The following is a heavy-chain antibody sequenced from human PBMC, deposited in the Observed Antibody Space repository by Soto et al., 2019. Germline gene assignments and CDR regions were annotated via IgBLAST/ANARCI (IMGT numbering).Heavy chain of an antibody. J-gene: IGHJ6*02. CDR1: GFNFSRFW. D-gene: IGHD2-2*01. CDR3: ARDLSSCSIVRCYSFYYGVDV. CDR2: INSDGSRT. V-gene: IGHV3-74*01. Sequence: EVQLVESGGGLVQPGGSLRLSCTASGFNFSRFWTHWVRQVPGRGLVWVSHINSDGSRTSYADSVKGRFTISRDNAKNTVYLQMNSLIAEDTAVYYCARDLSSCSIVRCYSFYYGVDVWGQGTTVTVSS.